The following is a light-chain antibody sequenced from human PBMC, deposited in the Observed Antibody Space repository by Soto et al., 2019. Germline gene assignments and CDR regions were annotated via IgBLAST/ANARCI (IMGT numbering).Light chain of an antibody. CDR2: DVN. Sequence: QSVLTQPRSVSGSPGQSVTISCTGTSSDVGTYNYVSWYQQHPGKAPKLMIYDVNYRPSGVTDRFSGSKSGNTASLTISGLQAEDEADYYCCSYAGSYTLVFGGGTKVTVL. CDR3: CSYAGSYTLV. CDR1: SSDVGTYNY. V-gene: IGLV2-11*01. J-gene: IGLJ2*01.